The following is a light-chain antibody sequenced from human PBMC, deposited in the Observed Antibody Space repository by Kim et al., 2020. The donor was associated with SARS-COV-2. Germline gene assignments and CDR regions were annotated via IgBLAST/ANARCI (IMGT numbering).Light chain of an antibody. CDR1: SDTSATNY. V-gene: IGLV6-57*01. CDR3: QSYDSSTWV. J-gene: IGLJ3*02. CDR2: EDY. Sequence: GKTVTIRSPRTSDTSATNYVQWYQQRPGRPPTTVIYEDYQRPSGVPDRFSASIDISSNSASLTISGLKTEDEADYYCQSYDSSTWVFGGGTQLTVL.